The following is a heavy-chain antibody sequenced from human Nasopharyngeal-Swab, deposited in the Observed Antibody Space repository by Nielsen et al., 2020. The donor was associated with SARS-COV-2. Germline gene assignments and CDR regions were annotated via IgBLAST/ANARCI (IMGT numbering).Heavy chain of an antibody. CDR1: GFTFSSYA. CDR3: ARDRRDSSGTHNWFDP. CDR2: ISYDGSNK. J-gene: IGHJ5*02. V-gene: IGHV3-30-3*01. D-gene: IGHD6-19*01. Sequence: GGSLRLSCAASGFTFSSYAMHWVRQAPGKGLEWVAVISYDGSNKYYADSVKGRFTISRDNSKNTLYLQMNSLRSDDTAVYYCARDRRDSSGTHNWFDPWGQGTLVTVSS.